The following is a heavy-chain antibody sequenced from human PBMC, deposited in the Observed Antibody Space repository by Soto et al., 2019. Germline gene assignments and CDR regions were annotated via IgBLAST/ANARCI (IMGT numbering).Heavy chain of an antibody. CDR2: ISYDGINK. D-gene: IGHD3-22*01. CDR3: ARPYDSSGYYRTTFDY. CDR1: GFTFSTYT. J-gene: IGHJ4*02. Sequence: GGSLRLSFAASGFTFSTYTIHWVRQAPGKGLEWVAVISYDGINKYYADSVKGRFTISRDISKNTLYLQMNSLRVEDTAVYYCARPYDSSGYYRTTFDYWGQGT. V-gene: IGHV3-30-3*01.